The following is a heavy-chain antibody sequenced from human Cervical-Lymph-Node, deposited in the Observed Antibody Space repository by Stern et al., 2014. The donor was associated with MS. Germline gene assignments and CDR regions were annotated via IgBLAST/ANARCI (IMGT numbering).Heavy chain of an antibody. CDR3: ASGGYHYGSGPDY. CDR1: GDTFKNKA. D-gene: IGHD3-10*01. CDR2: MIPSIGST. J-gene: IGHJ4*02. V-gene: IGHV1-69*04. Sequence: DQLVESGAEVKKPGSSVKVSCKASGDTFKNKAITWVRQVPGQGLEWIGRMIPSIGSTNYIPKLKDRFRVTAGRAATTAHMELSNLKSDDTAVYYCASGGYHYGSGPDYWGQGTLVIVSS.